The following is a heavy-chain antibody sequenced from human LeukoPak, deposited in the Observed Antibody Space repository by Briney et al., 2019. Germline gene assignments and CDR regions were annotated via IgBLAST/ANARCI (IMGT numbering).Heavy chain of an antibody. D-gene: IGHD5-18*01. V-gene: IGHV4-34*01. CDR2: INHSGST. J-gene: IGHJ6*02. CDR3: ARVGYSYGPLDYYYYGMDV. CDR1: GGSFSTYY. Sequence: PSETLSLTCAVYGGSFSTYYWSWIRQPPGKGLEWIGKINHSGSTNYNPSLKSRVTISVDTSKNQFSLKLSSVTAADTAVYYCARVGYSYGPLDYYYYGMDVWGQGTTVTVSS.